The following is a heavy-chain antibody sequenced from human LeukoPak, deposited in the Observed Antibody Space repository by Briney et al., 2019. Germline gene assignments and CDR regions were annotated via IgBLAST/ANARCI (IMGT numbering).Heavy chain of an antibody. CDR3: ARVTPQGGMDV. J-gene: IGHJ6*02. CDR2: IYHSGST. CDR1: GGSISSGGYS. V-gene: IGHV4-30-2*01. Sequence: SETLSLTCAVSGGSISSGGYSWSWIRQPPGKGLEWIGYIYHSGSTYYNPSLKSRVTISVDRSKNQFSLKLSSVTAADTAVYYCARVTPQGGMDVWGQGTTVTVSS.